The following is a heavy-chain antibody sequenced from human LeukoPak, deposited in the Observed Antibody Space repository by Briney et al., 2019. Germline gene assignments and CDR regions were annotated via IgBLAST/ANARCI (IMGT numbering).Heavy chain of an antibody. D-gene: IGHD6-19*01. CDR1: GFTFSDYY. CDR3: ASPRYSSGWYVYDY. V-gene: IGHV3-11*01. Sequence: GGSLRLSCAASGFTFSDYYMSWIRQARGKGLEWVSYISSSGSTIYYADSVKGRFTISRDNARNALYLQMNSLRAEDTAVYYCASPRYSSGWYVYDYWGQGTLVTVSS. J-gene: IGHJ4*02. CDR2: ISSSGSTI.